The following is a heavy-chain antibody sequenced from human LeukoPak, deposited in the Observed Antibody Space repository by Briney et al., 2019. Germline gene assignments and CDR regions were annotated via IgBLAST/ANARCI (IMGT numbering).Heavy chain of an antibody. D-gene: IGHD1-26*01. CDR3: ASAKGATDTRGFDY. J-gene: IGHJ4*02. V-gene: IGHV1-69*04. Sequence: SVKVSCKASGGTFSSYAISWVRQAPGQGLEWMGRIIPILGIANYAQKFQGRVTITADKSTSTAYMELSSLRSEDTAVYYCASAKGATDTRGFDYWGQGTLVTVSS. CDR1: GGTFSSYA. CDR2: IIPILGIA.